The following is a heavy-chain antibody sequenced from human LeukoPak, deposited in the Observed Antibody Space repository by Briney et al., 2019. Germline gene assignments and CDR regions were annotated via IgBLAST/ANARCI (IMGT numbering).Heavy chain of an antibody. CDR2: INPSGGST. CDR1: GYTFTRYY. D-gene: IGHD6-13*01. J-gene: IGHJ4*02. V-gene: IGHV1-46*01. Sequence: ASVKVSCKASGYTFTRYYIHWVRQAPGQGLEWMGIINPSGGSTSYAQKFQGRVTMTRDTSTSTVYMELSSLRSEDTAVYYCARDSKSWAFDYWGQGTLVTVSS. CDR3: ARDSKSWAFDY.